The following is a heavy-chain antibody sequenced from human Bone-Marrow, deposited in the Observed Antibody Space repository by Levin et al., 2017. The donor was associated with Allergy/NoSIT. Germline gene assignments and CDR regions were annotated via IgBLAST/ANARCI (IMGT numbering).Heavy chain of an antibody. D-gene: IGHD3-22*01. CDR2: ISHHGNNK. CDR1: GFAFSSHA. Sequence: PGGSLRLSCATSGFAFSSHAMHWVRQAPGKGLEWVAVISHHGNNKYYGDSVKGRFTISRDSSNNTLYLQMKSLRVEDTAVYYCLIGKTYYYESSGYHFDYLGQGTLVTVSS. J-gene: IGHJ4*02. V-gene: IGHV3-30-3*01. CDR3: LIGKTYYYESSGYHFDY.